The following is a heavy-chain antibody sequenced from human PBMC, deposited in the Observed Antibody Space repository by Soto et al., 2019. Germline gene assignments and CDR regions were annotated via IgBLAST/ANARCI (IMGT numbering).Heavy chain of an antibody. D-gene: IGHD1-20*01. J-gene: IGHJ4*02. Sequence: ESLKISFAASGFSVNTYAMSWVRQAPGKGLEWVSTTGISGRTTYYADSVKGRFTVSRDDSQNTLDLQMSSLRAEDTAVYYCATVHNTSRSFNYWGQGTLVTVSS. CDR2: TGISGRTT. CDR3: ATVHNTSRSFNY. CDR1: GFSVNTYA. V-gene: IGHV3-23*01.